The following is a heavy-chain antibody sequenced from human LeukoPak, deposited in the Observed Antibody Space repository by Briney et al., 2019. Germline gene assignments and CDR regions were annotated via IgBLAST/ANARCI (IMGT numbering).Heavy chain of an antibody. D-gene: IGHD3-10*01. Sequence: ASVKVSRKSSGYTFTDYYIHWVRQAPGQGLEWMGRINPNSGGTNYAQKFQGRVTMTRDTSITTAYMKLSGLRSDDTAVYYCAREAGDGSGSFDPWGQGTLVTVS. J-gene: IGHJ5*02. CDR3: AREAGDGSGSFDP. V-gene: IGHV1-2*06. CDR2: INPNSGGT. CDR1: GYTFTDYY.